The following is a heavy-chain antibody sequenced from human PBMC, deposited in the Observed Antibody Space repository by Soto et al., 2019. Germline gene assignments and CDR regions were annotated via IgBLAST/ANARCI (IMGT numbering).Heavy chain of an antibody. CDR2: MNPNSGNT. V-gene: IGHV1-8*01. J-gene: IGHJ4*02. CDR3: AXGNXXWCSXXXXSDYFDY. Sequence: QVQLVQSGAEVKKPGASVKVSCKASGXTFXXYXXNXXRQAXXQGXEWMGWMNPNSGNTGYAQKFQGRGTMTRNTSISTAYMELSSLRSEDTAVYYCAXGNXXWCSXXXXSDYFDYWGQGTLVTVSS. D-gene: IGHD2-2*01. CDR1: GXTFXXYX.